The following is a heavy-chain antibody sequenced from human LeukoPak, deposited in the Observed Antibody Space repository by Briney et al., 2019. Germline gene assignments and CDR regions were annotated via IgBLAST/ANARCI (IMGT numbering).Heavy chain of an antibody. V-gene: IGHV3-21*01. CDR1: GFTFSSYS. Sequence: GGSLRLSCAASGFTFSSYSMNWVRQAPGKGLEWVSSISSSSSYIYYADSVKGRFTISRDNAKNSLYLQMNSLRAEDTAVYYCAREDRGDYGDSSLDYWGQGTLVTVSS. CDR3: AREDRGDYGDSSLDY. J-gene: IGHJ4*02. CDR2: ISSSSSYI. D-gene: IGHD4-17*01.